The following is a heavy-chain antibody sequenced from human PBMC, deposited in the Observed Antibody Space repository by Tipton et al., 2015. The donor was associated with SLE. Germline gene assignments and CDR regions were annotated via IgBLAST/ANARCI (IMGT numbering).Heavy chain of an antibody. V-gene: IGHV4-59*01. CDR1: GGSISSYY. J-gene: IGHJ6*02. CDR2: IHSSGRT. Sequence: LRLSRTVSGGSISSYYWSWIRQPPGKGLEWIAYIHSSGRTNYNPSLKSRLTISLDTSKNQFSLNLSSVTAADTAVFYCARSPNKDCTGGVCFHGLDVWGQGTTVTVSS. D-gene: IGHD2-8*02. CDR3: ARSPNKDCTGGVCFHGLDV.